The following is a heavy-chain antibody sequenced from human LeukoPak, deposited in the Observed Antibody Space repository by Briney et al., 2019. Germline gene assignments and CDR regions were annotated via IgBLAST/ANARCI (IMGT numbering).Heavy chain of an antibody. V-gene: IGHV3-74*01. CDR3: VGSSGWWRFDY. Sequence: GGSLRLSCAASRFTFSTYWMHWVRQAPGKGLVWVSRINSDGSSTAYADSVKGRFTISRDNAKNTLYLQMNSLRAEDTALYYCVGSSGWWRFDYWGQGTLVTVSS. J-gene: IGHJ4*02. D-gene: IGHD6-19*01. CDR2: INSDGSST. CDR1: RFTFSTYW.